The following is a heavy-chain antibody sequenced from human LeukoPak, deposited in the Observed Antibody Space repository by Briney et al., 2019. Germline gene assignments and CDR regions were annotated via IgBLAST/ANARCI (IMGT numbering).Heavy chain of an antibody. D-gene: IGHD6-13*01. CDR2: IYYSGST. V-gene: IGHV4-4*08. CDR1: GGSISSYY. Sequence: KASETLSLTCTVSGGSISSYYWSWIQQPPGKGLEWIGYIYYSGSTSYNPFLKSRVTISIDTSKKQFSLKLRSVTAADTAVYYCAREVVAAAEVDYWGQGTLVTVSS. J-gene: IGHJ4*02. CDR3: AREVVAAAEVDY.